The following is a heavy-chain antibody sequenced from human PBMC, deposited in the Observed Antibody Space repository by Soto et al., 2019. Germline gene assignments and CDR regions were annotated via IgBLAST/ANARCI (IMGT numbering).Heavy chain of an antibody. CDR3: ARDQRRIAARVLRYFDSGLYGMDV. J-gene: IGHJ6*02. D-gene: IGHD3-9*01. V-gene: IGHV4-31*03. Sequence: SETLSLTCTVSGGSISSGGYYWSWIRQHPGKGLEWIGYIYYSGSTYYNPSLKSRVTISVDTSKNQFSLKLSSVTAADTAVYYCARDQRRIAARVLRYFDSGLYGMDVWGQGTTVT. CDR2: IYYSGST. CDR1: GGSISSGGYY.